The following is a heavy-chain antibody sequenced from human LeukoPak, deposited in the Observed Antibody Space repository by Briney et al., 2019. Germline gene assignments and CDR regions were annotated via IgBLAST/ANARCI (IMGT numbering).Heavy chain of an antibody. D-gene: IGHD3-3*01. J-gene: IGHJ6*02. CDR3: TRVQYYDFWSGYPGYYGMDV. CDR2: IRSKAYGGTT. CDR1: GLTFGDYA. V-gene: IGHV3-49*04. Sequence: GGSLRRSCTAPGLTFGDYAMSWVRQAPGKGLEWVGFIRSKAYGGTTEYAASVKGRFTISRDDSKSIAYLQMNSLKTEDTAVYYCTRVQYYDFWSGYPGYYGMDVWGQGTTVTVSS.